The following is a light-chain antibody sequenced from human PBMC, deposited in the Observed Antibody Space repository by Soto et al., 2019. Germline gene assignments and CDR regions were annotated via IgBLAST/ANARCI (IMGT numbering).Light chain of an antibody. CDR1: NIGSKS. V-gene: IGLV3-21*04. Sequence: SSELTQPPSVSVAPGKTARITCGGNNIGSKSVHWYQQKPGQAPVLVIYYDSDRPSGIPERFSGSNSGNTATLTISRVEVGDEADYYCQVWDSSSDPWVFGGGTKVTVL. J-gene: IGLJ3*02. CDR3: QVWDSSSDPWV. CDR2: YDS.